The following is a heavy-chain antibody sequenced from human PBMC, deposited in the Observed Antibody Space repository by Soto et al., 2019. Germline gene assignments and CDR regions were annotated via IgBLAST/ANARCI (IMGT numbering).Heavy chain of an antibody. CDR2: INHSGST. CDR3: ARAPQWLVHWFDP. CDR1: GGSFSGYY. J-gene: IGHJ5*02. Sequence: SETLSLTCAVYGGSFSGYYWTWIRQPPGKGLEWIGEINHSGSTNYNPSLKSRVTISVDRSKNHFSLKLSSVTAADTAVYYCARAPQWLVHWFDPWGQGTLVTVSS. D-gene: IGHD6-19*01. V-gene: IGHV4-34*01.